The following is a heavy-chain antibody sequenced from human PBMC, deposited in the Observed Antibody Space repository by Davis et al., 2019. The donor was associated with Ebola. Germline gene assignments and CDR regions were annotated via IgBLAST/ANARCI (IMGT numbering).Heavy chain of an antibody. CDR3: ARIGAIGGAGAHYYYYGMDV. CDR1: GGSFSGYY. V-gene: IGHV4-34*01. D-gene: IGHD1-26*01. J-gene: IGHJ6*02. CDR2: INHSGST. Sequence: SETLSLTCAVYGGSFSGYYWSWIRQPPGKGLEWIGEINHSGSTNYNPSLKSRVTISVDTSKSQFSLKLSSVTAADTAVYYCARIGAIGGAGAHYYYYGMDVWGQGTTVTVSS.